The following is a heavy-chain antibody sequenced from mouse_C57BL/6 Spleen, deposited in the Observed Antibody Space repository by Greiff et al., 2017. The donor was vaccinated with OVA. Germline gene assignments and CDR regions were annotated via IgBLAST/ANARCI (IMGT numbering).Heavy chain of an antibody. CDR1: GYAFTNYS. CDR3: ARVGYYECFDV. J-gene: IGHJ1*03. V-gene: IGHV1-54*01. Sequence: QVQLQQSGAELVRPGTSVKVSCKASGYAFTNYSIEWVKQRPGQGLEWIGVINPGSGGTNYNEKFKGKATLTADKSSSTAYMQLSSLTSEDSAVYLCARVGYYECFDVWGTGTTVTVSS. CDR2: INPGSGGT. D-gene: IGHD2-3*01.